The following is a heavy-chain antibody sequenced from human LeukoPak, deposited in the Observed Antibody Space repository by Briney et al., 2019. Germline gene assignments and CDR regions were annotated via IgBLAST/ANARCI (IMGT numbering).Heavy chain of an antibody. V-gene: IGHV3-48*03. Sequence: GGSLRLSCAASGFPFSSYEMNWVRQAPGKGLEWVSYISSSGSTIYYADSVKGRFTISRDNAKNSLYLQMNSLRAEDTAVYYCARVAGYDYVWGSYRRSHFDYWGQGTLVTVSS. D-gene: IGHD3-16*02. CDR1: GFPFSSYE. CDR3: ARVAGYDYVWGSYRRSHFDY. CDR2: ISSSGSTI. J-gene: IGHJ4*02.